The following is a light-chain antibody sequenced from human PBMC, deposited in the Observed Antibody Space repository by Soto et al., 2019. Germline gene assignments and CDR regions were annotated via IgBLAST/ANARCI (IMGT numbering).Light chain of an antibody. V-gene: IGKV3-20*01. CDR1: QTVSSY. CDR3: QQYGTSPIT. CDR2: GAS. Sequence: ENVLTQSPGTLSLSPGERATLSFRASQTVSSYLTWYQQRPGQAPRLLISGASRRATGIPDRFSGSGSGTDFTLTISRLEPEDFALYYCQQYGTSPITFGQGTRLEI. J-gene: IGKJ5*01.